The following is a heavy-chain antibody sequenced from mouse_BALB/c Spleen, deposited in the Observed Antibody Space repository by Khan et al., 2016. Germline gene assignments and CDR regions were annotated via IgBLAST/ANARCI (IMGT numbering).Heavy chain of an antibody. CDR3: ARYGYEGIYAMDY. V-gene: IGHV14-3*02. Sequence: VQLQQSGAELVKPGASVKLSCTASGFNIKDTYMHWVKQRPEQGLEWIGRIDPANGNTKYDPKFQGKATISADTSSNTAYLQLSSLTSEGTAVYYCARYGYEGIYAMDYWGQGTSVTVSS. CDR1: GFNIKDTY. D-gene: IGHD2-2*01. CDR2: IDPANGNT. J-gene: IGHJ4*01.